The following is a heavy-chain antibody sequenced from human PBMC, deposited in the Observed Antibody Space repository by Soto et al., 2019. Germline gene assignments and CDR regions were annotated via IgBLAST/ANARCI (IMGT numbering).Heavy chain of an antibody. CDR1: GDSFSDNS. D-gene: IGHD1-26*01. Sequence: SETMSLTSAVNGDSFSDNSWSWIRQPPGKGLEWIGEINHSGNINYSPSLKSRLTISVDTSKNQPSLKLSLVTAADTALYFCVGGRGRLVGFDYWGEGTLVTVSS. CDR2: INHSGNI. CDR3: VGGRGRLVGFDY. V-gene: IGHV4-34*01. J-gene: IGHJ4*02.